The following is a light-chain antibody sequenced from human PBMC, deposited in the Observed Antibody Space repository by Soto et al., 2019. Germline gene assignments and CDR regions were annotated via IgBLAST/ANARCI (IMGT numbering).Light chain of an antibody. CDR2: SAS. Sequence: DIPMTQSPASLSVSVGDRVTITCRASQSINNYLNWYLQRPVQAPKLLIRSASTLQRGVPSRFSGSGSRTECTLTIADLQPDDFGPYYCQQSLTMPITFGHGTRRDIK. V-gene: IGKV1-39*01. CDR1: QSINNY. CDR3: QQSLTMPIT. J-gene: IGKJ5*01.